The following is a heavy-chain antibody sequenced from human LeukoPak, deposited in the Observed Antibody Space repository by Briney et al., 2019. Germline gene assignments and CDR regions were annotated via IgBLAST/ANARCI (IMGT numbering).Heavy chain of an antibody. CDR3: ARSGYKYGADAFDI. CDR2: IYYSGSS. Sequence: SETLSLTCTVSGGSVSSYHWIWIRQPPGKGLEWIGYIYYSGSSNYNPSLKSRVTISVDTSKNQFSLKLSSVTAADTAVYYCARSGYKYGADAFDIWGQGTMVTVSS. V-gene: IGHV4-59*02. CDR1: GGSVSSYH. J-gene: IGHJ3*02. D-gene: IGHD5-18*01.